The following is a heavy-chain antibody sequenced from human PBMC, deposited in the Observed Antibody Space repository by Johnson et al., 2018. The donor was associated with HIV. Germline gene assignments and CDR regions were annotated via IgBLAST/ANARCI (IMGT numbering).Heavy chain of an antibody. Sequence: MLLVESGGGLVQPGGSLRLSCAASGIIVTGNFMSWVRQAPGKGLEWVSVINVGGDTYYADSVKGRFTISRDRSKNTVSLQMNSLRVEDTAVYYCARDDRPDGFDIWGQGTMVTVSS. J-gene: IGHJ3*02. V-gene: IGHV3-66*01. CDR2: INVGGDT. CDR3: ARDDRPDGFDI. CDR1: GIIVTGNF. D-gene: IGHD1-14*01.